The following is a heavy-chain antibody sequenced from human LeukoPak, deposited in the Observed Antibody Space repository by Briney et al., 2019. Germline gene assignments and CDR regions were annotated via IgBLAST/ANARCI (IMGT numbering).Heavy chain of an antibody. Sequence: SETLSLTCTVSGGSISSYYWSWIRQPAGKGLEWIGRIYTSGSTNYNPSPKSRVTMSVDTSKNQFSLKLSSVTAADTAVYYCARATGYSSSWLETNWFDPWGQGTLVTVSS. CDR2: IYTSGST. J-gene: IGHJ5*02. D-gene: IGHD6-13*01. CDR1: GGSISSYY. V-gene: IGHV4-4*07. CDR3: ARATGYSSSWLETNWFDP.